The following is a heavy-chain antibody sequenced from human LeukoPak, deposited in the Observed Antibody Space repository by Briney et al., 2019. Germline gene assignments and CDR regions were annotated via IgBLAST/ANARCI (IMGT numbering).Heavy chain of an antibody. D-gene: IGHD3-16*01. CDR1: GYTLTELS. J-gene: IGHJ4*02. Sequence: GASVKVSCKVSGYTLTELSIHWVRQAPGKGLEWMGGFDPEDGEAMYAQKFQGRVTMTEDTSTDTVYMELSSLRSEDPAVYYCVTVGRFGPFDYWGQGTLVTVSS. CDR2: FDPEDGEA. CDR3: VTVGRFGPFDY. V-gene: IGHV1-24*01.